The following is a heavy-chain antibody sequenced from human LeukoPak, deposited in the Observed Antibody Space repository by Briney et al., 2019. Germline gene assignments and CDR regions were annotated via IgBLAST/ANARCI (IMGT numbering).Heavy chain of an antibody. J-gene: IGHJ4*02. CDR1: GGSISSNNW. CDR3: ARDSPRGRGDSGNLDF. D-gene: IGHD2-21*02. V-gene: IGHV4-4*02. CDR2: IYHTGNT. Sequence: SGTLSLTCAVSGGSISSNNWWSWVRQLPGKGLEWIGEIYHTGNTNYNPSLKSRLTISVDRSKNQFSLGLSSVTAADTAIYYCARDSPRGRGDSGNLDFWGQGTLVSVSS.